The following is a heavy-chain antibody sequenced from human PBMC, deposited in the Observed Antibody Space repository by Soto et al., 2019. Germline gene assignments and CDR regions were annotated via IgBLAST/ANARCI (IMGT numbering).Heavy chain of an antibody. J-gene: IGHJ4*02. D-gene: IGHD4-4*01. CDR2: ISGSGGST. CDR3: AKVRYSNYVFDY. CDR1: GFTFSIYA. Sequence: GGSLRLSCAASGFTFSIYAMSWVRQAPGKGLEWVSAISGSGGSTYYANSVKGRFTISRDNSKNTLYLQMNSLRAEDTAVYYCAKVRYSNYVFDYWGQGTLVTVSS. V-gene: IGHV3-23*01.